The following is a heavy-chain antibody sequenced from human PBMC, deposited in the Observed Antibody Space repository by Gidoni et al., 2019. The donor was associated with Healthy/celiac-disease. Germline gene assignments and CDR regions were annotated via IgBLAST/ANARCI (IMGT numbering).Heavy chain of an antibody. D-gene: IGHD2-15*01. CDR1: GGSISSYY. CDR2: IYYSGST. Sequence: QVQLQESGPGLVKPSETLSLTCTVSGGSISSYYWSLIRQPPGKGLEWIGYIYYSGSTNYNPSLKSRVTISVDTSKNQFSLKLSSVTAADTAGYYCARDGYCSGGSCYSNWFDPWGQGTLVTVSS. J-gene: IGHJ5*02. CDR3: ARDGYCSGGSCYSNWFDP. V-gene: IGHV4-59*01.